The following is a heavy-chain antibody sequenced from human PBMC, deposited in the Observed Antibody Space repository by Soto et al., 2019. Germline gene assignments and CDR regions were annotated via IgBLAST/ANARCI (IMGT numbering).Heavy chain of an antibody. Sequence: ASVKVSCKASGYTFTNYAMHWARQAPGQRLEWMGWINAGNGNTKYSQKFQGRVTITRDTSASTAYMELSSLRSEDTAVYYCARDQSGDYPVYYYYMDVWGKGTTVTVSS. CDR3: ARDQSGDYPVYYYYMDV. D-gene: IGHD4-17*01. V-gene: IGHV1-3*01. J-gene: IGHJ6*03. CDR2: INAGNGNT. CDR1: GYTFTNYA.